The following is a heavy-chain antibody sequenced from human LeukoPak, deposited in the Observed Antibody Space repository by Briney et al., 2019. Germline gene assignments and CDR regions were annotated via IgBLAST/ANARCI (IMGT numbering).Heavy chain of an antibody. V-gene: IGHV3-9*01. Sequence: GRSLRLSCAASGFTFDDYAMHWVRQAPGKGLEWVSGISWNSGSIGYADSVKGRFTISRDNAKYSLYLQMNSLRAEDTALYYCAKSSGPTNWFDPWGQGTLVTVSS. CDR1: GFTFDDYA. CDR3: AKSSGPTNWFDP. D-gene: IGHD6-6*01. CDR2: ISWNSGSI. J-gene: IGHJ5*02.